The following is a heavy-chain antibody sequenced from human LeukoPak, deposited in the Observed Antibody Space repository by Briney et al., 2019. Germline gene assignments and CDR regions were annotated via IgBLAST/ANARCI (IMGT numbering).Heavy chain of an antibody. D-gene: IGHD5-18*01. J-gene: IGHJ4*02. Sequence: ASVKVSCKVSGYTLTELSMHWVRQAPGKGLEWMGGFDPEDGETIYAQKFQGRVTMTEDTSTDTAYMELSSPRSEDTAVYYCATDRTSWIQLDYWGQGTLVTVSS. CDR1: GYTLTELS. V-gene: IGHV1-24*01. CDR2: FDPEDGET. CDR3: ATDRTSWIQLDY.